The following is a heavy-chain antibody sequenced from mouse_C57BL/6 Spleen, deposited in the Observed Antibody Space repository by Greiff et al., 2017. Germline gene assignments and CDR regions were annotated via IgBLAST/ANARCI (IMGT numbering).Heavy chain of an antibody. CDR3: ESGLITTVVASNFWD. CDR2: IYPGDGDT. D-gene: IGHD1-1*01. Sequence: VQLQQSGPELVKPGASVKISCKASGYAFSSSWMNWVKQRPGKGLEWIGRIYPGDGDTNYNGKFKGKATLTADKSSSTAYMQLSSLTSEDSAVYFCESGLITTVVASNFWDWGQVTTLS. J-gene: IGHJ2*01. V-gene: IGHV1-82*01. CDR1: GYAFSSSW.